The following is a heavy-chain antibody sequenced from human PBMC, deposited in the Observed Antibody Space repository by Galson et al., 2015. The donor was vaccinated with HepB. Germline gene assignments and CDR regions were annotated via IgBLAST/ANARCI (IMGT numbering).Heavy chain of an antibody. CDR1: GYTLTELS. V-gene: IGHV1-24*01. CDR2: FDPEDGET. CDR3: ATLIIAVAGDWFDP. D-gene: IGHD6-19*01. J-gene: IGHJ5*02. Sequence: SVKVSCKVSGYTLTELSMHWVRQAPGKGLEWMGGFDPEDGETIYAQEFQGRVTMTEDTSTDTAYMELSSLRSEDTAVYYCATLIIAVAGDWFDPWGQGTLVAVSS.